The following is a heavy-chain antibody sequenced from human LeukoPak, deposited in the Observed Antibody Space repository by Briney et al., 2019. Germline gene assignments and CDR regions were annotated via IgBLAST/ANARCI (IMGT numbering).Heavy chain of an antibody. J-gene: IGHJ4*02. D-gene: IGHD7-27*01. V-gene: IGHV3-20*04. CDR1: GFTFDNYG. Sequence: GGSLRLSCAASGFTFDNYGINWVRQAPGKGLEWVSRIHWNGGRTGYADSVKGRFTISRDNAKNSLYLQMNSLRAEDTAVYYCARDLNWETYWGQGTLVTVSS. CDR3: ARDLNWETY. CDR2: IHWNGGRT.